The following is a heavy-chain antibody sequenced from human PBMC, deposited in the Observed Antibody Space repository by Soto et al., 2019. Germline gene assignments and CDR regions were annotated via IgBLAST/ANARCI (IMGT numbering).Heavy chain of an antibody. V-gene: IGHV4-34*01. J-gene: IGHJ4*02. CDR3: ARGRWSTAVAGFFEY. CDR2: INHSGST. Sequence: PETLSLTCAVYGGSFSGYYWSWIRQPPGKGLEWIGEINHSGSTNYNPSLKSRVTISVDTHKNQFSLKLSSVTAADKAVYYCARGRWSTAVAGFFEYWGQGSMVTVS. CDR1: GGSFSGYY. D-gene: IGHD6-19*01.